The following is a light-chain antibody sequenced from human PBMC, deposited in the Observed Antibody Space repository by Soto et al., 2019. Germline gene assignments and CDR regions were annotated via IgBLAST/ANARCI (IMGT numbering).Light chain of an antibody. CDR1: QAISIY. V-gene: IGKV1-39*01. CDR3: QQSYSTLGT. J-gene: IGKJ1*01. CDR2: GAS. Sequence: DIQMTQSPSSLSASVGDRVTITCRAVQAISIYLNWYQQKPGKALKLLIYGASSLQSGVPSRFSGSGSGTDFTLTIGSLQPEDSATYYCQQSYSTLGTFGQGTKVEIK.